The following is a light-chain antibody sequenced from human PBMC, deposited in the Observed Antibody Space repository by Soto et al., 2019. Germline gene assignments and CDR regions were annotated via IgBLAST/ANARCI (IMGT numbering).Light chain of an antibody. CDR2: LGS. CDR1: QRFLFNNEYNY. J-gene: IGKJ1*01. Sequence: EIVITHAPLSRLVTALNPAPLSFMSSQRFLFNNEYNYLDWYLQKPGQSPQLLMYLGSNRAPGVPARFSGTGSGTDFTLQISSVEAEDVGFYYCMQGLQAPWTFGKGTKVDIK. V-gene: IGKV2-28*01. CDR3: MQGLQAPWT.